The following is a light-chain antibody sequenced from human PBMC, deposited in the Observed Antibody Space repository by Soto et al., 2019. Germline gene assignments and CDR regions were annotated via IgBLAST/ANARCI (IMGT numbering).Light chain of an antibody. V-gene: IGKV1-9*01. Sequence: DLQLTQSPSFLSASVGDRVTITCRASQGISSYLAWYQQKPGKAPKLLIYAASTLQSGVPSRFSGSGSGTEFTLTISSLQPEDFATYYCRQLNSYPPFTFGPGTKVDIK. CDR3: RQLNSYPPFT. CDR1: QGISSY. J-gene: IGKJ3*01. CDR2: AAS.